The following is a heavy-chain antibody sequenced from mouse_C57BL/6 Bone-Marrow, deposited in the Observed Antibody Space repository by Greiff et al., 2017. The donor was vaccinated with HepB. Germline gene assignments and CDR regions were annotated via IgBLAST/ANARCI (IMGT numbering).Heavy chain of an antibody. CDR3: ARSPYYYGSSSWYFDV. J-gene: IGHJ1*03. V-gene: IGHV1-64*01. D-gene: IGHD1-1*01. CDR1: GYTFTSYW. Sequence: VQLQQPGAELVKPGASVKLSCKASGYTFTSYWMHWVKQRPGQGLEWIGMIHPNSGSTNYNEKFKSKATLTVDKSSSTAYMQLSSLTSEDSAVYYCARSPYYYGSSSWYFDVWGTGTTVTVS. CDR2: IHPNSGST.